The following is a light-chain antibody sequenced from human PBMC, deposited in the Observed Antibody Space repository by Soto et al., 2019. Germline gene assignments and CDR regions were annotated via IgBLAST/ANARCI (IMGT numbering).Light chain of an antibody. V-gene: IGKV3-15*01. Sequence: ILMTQSPATLSVSPGERATLSCRASQSVSNNLAWYQQKPGQAPRLLIYDASTGATGIPARFSGSGSGTEFTLTISGLQSEDFAVYYCQPYNNWPPWTFGQGTKVEIK. CDR1: QSVSNN. CDR2: DAS. CDR3: QPYNNWPPWT. J-gene: IGKJ1*01.